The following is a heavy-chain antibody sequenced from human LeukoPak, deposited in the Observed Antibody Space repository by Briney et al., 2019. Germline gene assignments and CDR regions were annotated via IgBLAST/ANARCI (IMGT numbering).Heavy chain of an antibody. J-gene: IGHJ4*02. Sequence: PSETLSLTCTVSGGSISSSSYYWGWIRQPPGKGLEWIGSIYYSGSTYYNPSLKSRVTISVDTSKNQFSLKLSSVTAADTAVYYCASYDSSGYSNYWGQGTLVTVSS. CDR3: ASYDSSGYSNY. CDR2: IYYSGST. V-gene: IGHV4-39*07. CDR1: GGSISSSSYY. D-gene: IGHD3-22*01.